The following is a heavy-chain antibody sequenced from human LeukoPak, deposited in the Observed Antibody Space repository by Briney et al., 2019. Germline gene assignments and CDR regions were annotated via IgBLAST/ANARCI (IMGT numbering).Heavy chain of an antibody. CDR3: AKAWGRGYDMVGAFDI. CDR2: ISGSGGST. J-gene: IGHJ3*02. Sequence: GGSLRLSCAASGFTFSSYAMSWVRQAPGKGLEWVSRISGSGGSTYYADSVKGRFTISRDNSKNTLYLQMNSLGAEDTAVYYCAKAWGRGYDMVGAFDIWGQGTMVTVSS. V-gene: IGHV3-23*01. D-gene: IGHD5-12*01. CDR1: GFTFSSYA.